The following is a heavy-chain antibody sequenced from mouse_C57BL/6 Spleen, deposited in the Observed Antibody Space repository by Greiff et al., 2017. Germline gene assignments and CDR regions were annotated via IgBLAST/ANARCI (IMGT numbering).Heavy chain of an antibody. V-gene: IGHV3-6*01. CDR2: ISYDGSN. D-gene: IGHD2-10*02. J-gene: IGHJ4*01. CDR1: GYSITSGYY. Sequence: EVKLMESGPGLVKPSQSLSLTCSVTGYSITSGYYWNWSRQFPGNKLEWMGYISYDGSNNYNPSLKNRISLTRDTSKNQFFLKLNSVTTEDTATYYCARGEYSHYAMDYWGQGTSVTVSS. CDR3: ARGEYSHYAMDY.